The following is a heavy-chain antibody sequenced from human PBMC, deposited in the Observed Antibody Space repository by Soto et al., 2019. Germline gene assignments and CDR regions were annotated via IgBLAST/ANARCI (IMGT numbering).Heavy chain of an antibody. CDR1: GFTLSSYA. J-gene: IGHJ4*02. V-gene: IGHV3-23*01. Sequence: GGSLRLSCAASGFTLSSYAMSWVRQAPGKGLEWVSAITGGSSTYYADSVKGRFTISRDNFKNTLHLQMNSLRAEDTAIYYCAKDVATIRGGIDHFDQWGQGTLVTVSS. D-gene: IGHD3-10*01. CDR2: ITGGSST. CDR3: AKDVATIRGGIDHFDQ.